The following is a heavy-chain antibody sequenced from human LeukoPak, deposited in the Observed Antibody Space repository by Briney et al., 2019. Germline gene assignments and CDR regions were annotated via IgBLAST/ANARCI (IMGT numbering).Heavy chain of an antibody. Sequence: GGSLRLSCAASGFTFSNFWMRWVRQAPGKGLEWVAFIRYDGSNKYYADSVKGRFTISRDNSKNTLYLQMNSLRAEDTAVYYCAKESGFSVGLPAAPDYWGQGTLVTVSS. J-gene: IGHJ4*02. CDR3: AKESGFSVGLPAAPDY. CDR1: GFTFSNFW. V-gene: IGHV3-30*02. CDR2: IRYDGSNK. D-gene: IGHD2-2*01.